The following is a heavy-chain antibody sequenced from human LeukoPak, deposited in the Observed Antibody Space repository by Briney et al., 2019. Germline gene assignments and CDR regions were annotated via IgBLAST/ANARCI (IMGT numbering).Heavy chain of an antibody. J-gene: IGHJ4*02. CDR2: ITSSSSAI. Sequence: GGSLRLSCAASGFTFSPYTMNWVRQAPGKGLEWVSYITSSSSAINYADSVKGRFTMSRDNAKNSLYLQMNSLRAEDTAVYYCARDHLGYYFDYWGQGTLVTVSS. D-gene: IGHD7-27*01. CDR3: ARDHLGYYFDY. CDR1: GFTFSPYT. V-gene: IGHV3-48*04.